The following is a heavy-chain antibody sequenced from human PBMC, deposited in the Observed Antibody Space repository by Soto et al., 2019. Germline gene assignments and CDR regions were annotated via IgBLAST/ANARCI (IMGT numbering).Heavy chain of an antibody. D-gene: IGHD3-22*01. Sequence: ASVKVSCKASGYTFTSYGISWVRQAPGQGLEWMGWISAYNGNTNYAQKLQGRVTMTTDTSTSTAYMELRSLRSDDTAVYYCARIEVYYDSSGYYTSNFPFDYWGQGTLVTVSS. CDR2: ISAYNGNT. V-gene: IGHV1-18*01. J-gene: IGHJ4*02. CDR3: ARIEVYYDSSGYYTSNFPFDY. CDR1: GYTFTSYG.